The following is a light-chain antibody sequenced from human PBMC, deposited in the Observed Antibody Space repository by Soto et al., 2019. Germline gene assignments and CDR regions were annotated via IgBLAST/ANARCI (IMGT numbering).Light chain of an antibody. Sequence: DIVMTQSPDSLAVSLGERATINCKSSQSVLYSSNNKNYLAWYQQKPGQSPKLLIYWASTRESGVPDRFSGSGSGTDFTLTISSLQAEDVAVYYCQQYYETLTFGGGTKVEI. CDR2: WAS. CDR1: QSVLYSSNNKNY. CDR3: QQYYETLT. V-gene: IGKV4-1*01. J-gene: IGKJ4*01.